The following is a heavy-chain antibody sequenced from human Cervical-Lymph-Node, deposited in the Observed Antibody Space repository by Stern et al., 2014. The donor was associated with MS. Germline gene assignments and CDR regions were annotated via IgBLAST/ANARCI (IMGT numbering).Heavy chain of an antibody. CDR1: GYTFTHYP. Sequence: VQLVESGSELKKPGASVKVSCKTSGYTFTHYPINWVRQAPGQGLEWMGWINTNTGNSTYAQGFTGRFVFSLDTSVSTAYLQISSLKAEDNAVYFCARDFVDTPMVTRSDYFDLWGQGTLVTVSS. D-gene: IGHD5-18*01. J-gene: IGHJ4*02. CDR2: INTNTGNS. CDR3: ARDFVDTPMVTRSDYFDL. V-gene: IGHV7-4-1*02.